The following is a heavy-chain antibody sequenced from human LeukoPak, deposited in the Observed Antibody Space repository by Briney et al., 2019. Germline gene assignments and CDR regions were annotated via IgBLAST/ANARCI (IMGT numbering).Heavy chain of an antibody. CDR2: INPNSGGT. CDR3: ARSDYDFWPLDY. Sequence: ASVKVSCKASGYTFTGYYTHWVRQAPGQGLEWMGWINPNSGGTNYAQKFQGRVTMTRDTSISTAYMELSRLRSDDTAVYYCARSDYDFWPLDYWGQGTLVTVSS. J-gene: IGHJ4*02. D-gene: IGHD3-3*01. CDR1: GYTFTGYY. V-gene: IGHV1-2*02.